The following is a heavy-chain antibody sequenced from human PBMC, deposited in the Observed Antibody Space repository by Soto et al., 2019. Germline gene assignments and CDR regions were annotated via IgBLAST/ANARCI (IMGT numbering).Heavy chain of an antibody. D-gene: IGHD2-15*01. J-gene: IGHJ3*02. CDR2: IIPILGIA. CDR1: GGTFSSYT. V-gene: IGHV1-69*02. Sequence: QVQLVQSGAEVKKPGSSVKVSCKASGGTFSSYTISWVRQAPGQGLEWMGRIIPILGIANYAQKFQGRVTITADKSTSTAYMELSSLRSEDTAVYYCARACVVAATQHDAFDIWGQGTMVTVSS. CDR3: ARACVVAATQHDAFDI.